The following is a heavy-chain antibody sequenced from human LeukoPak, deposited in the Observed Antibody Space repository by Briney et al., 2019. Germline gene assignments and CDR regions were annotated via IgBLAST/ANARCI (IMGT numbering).Heavy chain of an antibody. V-gene: IGHV1-2*02. CDR3: ARDLLAAAGTAVDY. Sequence: ASVKVSCKASGYTFTGYYMHWVRQAPGQGLEWMGWINPNSGGTNYAQKFQGRVTMTRDTSISTAYMELSRLRSDDTVVYYCARDLLAAAGTAVDYWGQGTLVTVSS. J-gene: IGHJ4*02. D-gene: IGHD6-13*01. CDR1: GYTFTGYY. CDR2: INPNSGGT.